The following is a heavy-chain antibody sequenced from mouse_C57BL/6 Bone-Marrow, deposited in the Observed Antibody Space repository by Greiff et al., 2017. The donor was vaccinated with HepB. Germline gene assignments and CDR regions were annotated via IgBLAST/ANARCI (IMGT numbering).Heavy chain of an antibody. CDR1: GFTFSSYA. Sequence: EVKLMESGEGLVKPGGSLKLSCAASGFTFSSYAMSWVRQTPEKRLEWVAYISSGGDYIYYADTVKGRFTISRDNARNTLYLQMSSLKSEDTAMYYCTRDPGRRDYYAMDYWGQGTSVTVSS. V-gene: IGHV5-9-1*02. J-gene: IGHJ4*01. CDR3: TRDPGRRDYYAMDY. CDR2: ISSGGDYI.